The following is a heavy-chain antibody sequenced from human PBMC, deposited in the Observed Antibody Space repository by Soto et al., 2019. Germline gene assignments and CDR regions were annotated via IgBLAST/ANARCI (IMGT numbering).Heavy chain of an antibody. D-gene: IGHD3-16*01. CDR2: ISAYNGNT. CDR1: GYTFTSVG. CDR3: ARDRLDGYTHVLAY. Sequence: QVQLVQSGAEVKKPGASVKVSCKASGYTFTSVGISWVPQAPGHGLVWLGWISAYNGNTNYAQKLQGRVTMTTDTSTSTAYMELRSLRSYDTAVYYCARDRLDGYTHVLAYWGQGTLVTVSS. V-gene: IGHV1-18*01. J-gene: IGHJ4*02.